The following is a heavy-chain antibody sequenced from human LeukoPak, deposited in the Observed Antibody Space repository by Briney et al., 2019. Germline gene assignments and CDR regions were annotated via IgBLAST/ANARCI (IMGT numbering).Heavy chain of an antibody. CDR2: IKEDGSNL. CDR3: ARVICDYVWGSYRCHFDY. J-gene: IGHJ4*02. CDR1: GFTFSSYW. V-gene: IGHV3-7*01. D-gene: IGHD3-16*02. Sequence: PGGSLRLSCAASGFTFSSYWMGWVRQAPGKGLEWLANIKEDGSNLYYLDSVNGRFTISRDNAKNSLHLQMNRLRAEDTAVYFCARVICDYVWGSYRCHFDYWGQGTLVSVSS.